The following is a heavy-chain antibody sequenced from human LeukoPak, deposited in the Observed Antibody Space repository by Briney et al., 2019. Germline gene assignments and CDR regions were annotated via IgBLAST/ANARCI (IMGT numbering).Heavy chain of an antibody. D-gene: IGHD3-22*01. J-gene: IGHJ4*02. V-gene: IGHV3-33*01. CDR3: ARDGDGDSSGQYYFDY. Sequence: PGGSLRHSCAASGFTFSSYGMHWVRQAPGKGLEWVAVIWYDGSNKYYADSVKGRFTISRDNPKNTLYLQMNSLRAEDTAVYYCARDGDGDSSGQYYFDYWGQGTLVTVSS. CDR2: IWYDGSNK. CDR1: GFTFSSYG.